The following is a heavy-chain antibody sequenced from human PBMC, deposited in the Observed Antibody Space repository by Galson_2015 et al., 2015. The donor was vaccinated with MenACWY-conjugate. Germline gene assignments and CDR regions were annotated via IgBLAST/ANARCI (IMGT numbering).Heavy chain of an antibody. Sequence: QSGAEVKKPGESLPISCQGSGYTFTPYWIAWVRQMPGKGLEWMGIIYPSDSDVIYSPSFQGQVTISVDTSINTAYLHWSSLKASASAIYYCARHLNVWSAGYCGQGTLVTVSS. CDR1: GYTFTPYW. CDR2: IYPSDSDV. J-gene: IGHJ4*02. D-gene: IGHD6-19*01. V-gene: IGHV5-51*01. CDR3: ARHLNVWSAGY.